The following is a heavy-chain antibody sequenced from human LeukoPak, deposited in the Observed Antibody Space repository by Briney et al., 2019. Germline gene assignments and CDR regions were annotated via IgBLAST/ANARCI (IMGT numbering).Heavy chain of an antibody. CDR2: MNPISGNT. Sequence: ASVKVSCKASGYTFTSYDINWVRQATGQGLEWMGWMNPISGNTGYAQKFQDRVTITRNTSISTAYMELSSLRSEDTAVYYCARGGYYYGSGSYSIPDYWGQGTLVTVSS. J-gene: IGHJ4*02. V-gene: IGHV1-8*03. CDR3: ARGGYYYGSGSYSIPDY. D-gene: IGHD3-10*01. CDR1: GYTFTSYD.